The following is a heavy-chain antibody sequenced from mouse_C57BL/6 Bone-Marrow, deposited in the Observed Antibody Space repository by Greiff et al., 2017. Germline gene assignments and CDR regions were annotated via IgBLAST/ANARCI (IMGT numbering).Heavy chain of an antibody. Sequence: QVQLQQSGPGLVQPSQSLSITCTVSGFSLTSYGVHWVRQSPGKGLEWLGVIWRGGSTDYNAAFMSRLSITKDNSKSQVFFKMNSLQADDTAIYYWAKDGSSPYYAMDYWGQGTSVTVSS. CDR2: IWRGGST. CDR1: GFSLTSYG. D-gene: IGHD1-1*01. V-gene: IGHV2-5*01. J-gene: IGHJ4*01. CDR3: AKDGSSPYYAMDY.